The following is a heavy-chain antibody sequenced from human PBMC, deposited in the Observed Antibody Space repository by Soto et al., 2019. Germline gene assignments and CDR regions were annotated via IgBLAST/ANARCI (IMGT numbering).Heavy chain of an antibody. D-gene: IGHD6-13*01. Sequence: EVQLVESGGGMVQPGGSLRLSCAGSGFTFSNYAMTWVRQAPGKGLEWLSYIDFDSSPIKYADSVMGRFTVSRDNAKDSLYLQMNSLRPEDTAIYCCARGLGSSWFFLWGPGTLVTVSS. CDR1: GFTFSNYA. CDR2: IDFDSSPI. V-gene: IGHV3-48*01. CDR3: ARGLGSSWFFL. J-gene: IGHJ5*02.